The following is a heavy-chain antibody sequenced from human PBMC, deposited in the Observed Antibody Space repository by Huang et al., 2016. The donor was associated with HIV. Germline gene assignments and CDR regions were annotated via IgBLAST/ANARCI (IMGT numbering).Heavy chain of an antibody. Sequence: QITLKESGPTLVKPTQTLTLTCTFSGFSLTSSGVAVGWIRQPPGNALEWLALIYWANEERFSPSLKTRLTITKDTPKNEVVLTMTNMDPVDTATYYCVHRLRYGKWYVDYWGQGVLVIVSS. CDR2: IYWANEE. V-gene: IGHV2-5*02. CDR1: GFSLTSSGVA. J-gene: IGHJ4*02. D-gene: IGHD6-13*01. CDR3: VHRLRYGKWYVDY.